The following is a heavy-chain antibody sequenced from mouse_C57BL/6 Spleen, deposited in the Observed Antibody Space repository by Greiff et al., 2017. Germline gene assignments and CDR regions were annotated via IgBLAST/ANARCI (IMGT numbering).Heavy chain of an antibody. CDR2: IRSKSNNYAT. V-gene: IGHV10-1*01. Sequence: EVKLVESGGGLVQPKGSLKLSCAASGFSFNTYAMNWVSQAPGKGLEWVARIRSKSNNYATYYADAVKDRFTISRDESESKLYLQMNNLKTEDTAMYYCVRHGLREGFDYWGQVTTLTVSS. D-gene: IGHD2-4*01. J-gene: IGHJ2*01. CDR3: VRHGLREGFDY. CDR1: GFSFNTYA.